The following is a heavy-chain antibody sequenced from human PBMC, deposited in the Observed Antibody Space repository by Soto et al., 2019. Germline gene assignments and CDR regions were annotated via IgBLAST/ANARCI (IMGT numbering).Heavy chain of an antibody. CDR3: ARHGLLWVWERGAFDI. Sequence: SETLSLTCTVSGGSISSSSYYWSWIRPPPGKGLEWIGNIHYSGNTYHNPSLKSRVTISVDASKNQFSLKLSSVAAADTAVYYCARHGLLWVWERGAFDIWGQGTMVTVSS. D-gene: IGHD3-10*01. CDR2: IHYSGNT. V-gene: IGHV4-39*01. CDR1: GGSISSSSYY. J-gene: IGHJ3*02.